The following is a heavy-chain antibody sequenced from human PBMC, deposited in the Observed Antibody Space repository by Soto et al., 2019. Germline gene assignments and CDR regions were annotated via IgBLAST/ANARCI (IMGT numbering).Heavy chain of an antibody. CDR3: ARIMLGYCSGGSCYPAADY. D-gene: IGHD2-15*01. J-gene: IGHJ4*02. Sequence: QVTLKESGPVLVKPTETLTLTCTVSGFSLSNARMGVSWIRQPPGKALEWLAHIFSNDEKSYSTSLKSRLTISKYTSKSQVVLTMTNMDPVDTATYYCARIMLGYCSGGSCYPAADYWGQGTLVTVSS. CDR1: GFSLSNARMG. CDR2: IFSNDEK. V-gene: IGHV2-26*01.